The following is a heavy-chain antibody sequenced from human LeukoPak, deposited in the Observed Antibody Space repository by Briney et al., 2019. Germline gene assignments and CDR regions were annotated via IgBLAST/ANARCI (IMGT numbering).Heavy chain of an antibody. D-gene: IGHD2-21*02. J-gene: IGHJ6*03. CDR3: ARITCGGDCRAHCYHYYMDV. Sequence: SETLSLTCTVSGGSLSSGSYYWSWIRQPAGKGLEWIGRIYTSGSTKYNPSLRSRVTISVDTSRNQFSLKLSSVTAADTAVYYCARITCGGDCRAHCYHYYMDVWGKGTRVTISS. CDR2: IYTSGST. CDR1: GGSLSSGSYY. V-gene: IGHV4-61*02.